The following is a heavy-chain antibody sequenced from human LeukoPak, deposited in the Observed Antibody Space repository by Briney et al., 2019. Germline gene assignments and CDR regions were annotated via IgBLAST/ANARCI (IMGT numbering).Heavy chain of an antibody. CDR1: GYTFTSYG. CDR2: IGAYNGNT. D-gene: IGHD2-15*01. V-gene: IGHV1-18*01. J-gene: IGHJ5*02. Sequence: ASVKVSCKASGYTFTSYGISWVRQAPGQGLEWMGWIGAYNGNTNYAQKLQGRVTVTTDTSTTTAYMELRSLRSDDTAVYYCARGGVGHCSGGSCPTSWFDPWGQGTLVTVSS. CDR3: ARGGVGHCSGGSCPTSWFDP.